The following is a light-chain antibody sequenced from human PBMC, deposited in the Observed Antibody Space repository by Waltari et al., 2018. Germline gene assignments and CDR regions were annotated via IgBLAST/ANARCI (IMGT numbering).Light chain of an antibody. V-gene: IGLV2-14*03. CDR2: NVI. Sequence: QSALTQPASVSGSPGQSITIPCTGTSSDVGGYKYFSWYQQYPGKAPNVLIYNVIGRPSGVADRFSGSKAGDTASLTISGLQAEDEADYFCSSYTSSNTLVFGGGTKLTVL. CDR1: SSDVGGYKY. CDR3: SSYTSSNTLV. J-gene: IGLJ3*02.